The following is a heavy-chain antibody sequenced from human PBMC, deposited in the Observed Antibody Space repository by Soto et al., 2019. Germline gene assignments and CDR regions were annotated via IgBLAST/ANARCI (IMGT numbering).Heavy chain of an antibody. J-gene: IGHJ6*03. Sequence: GGSLRLSCAASGFTFSSYAMSWVRQAPGKGLEWVSGINWSGGSTDYADSVKGRFTISRGNAKNSLYLQMNSLRAEDTALYHCARFSDYGDYLGYYYYMDVWGKGTTVTVSS. CDR1: GFTFSSYA. D-gene: IGHD4-17*01. CDR3: ARFSDYGDYLGYYYYMDV. CDR2: INWSGGST. V-gene: IGHV3-20*01.